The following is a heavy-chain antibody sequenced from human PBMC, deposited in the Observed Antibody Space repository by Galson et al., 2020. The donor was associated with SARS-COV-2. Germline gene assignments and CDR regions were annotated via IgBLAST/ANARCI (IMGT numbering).Heavy chain of an antibody. CDR2: IIPIFGTA. Sequence: ASVKVSCKASGGTFSSYAISWVRQAPGQGLEWMGGIIPIFGTANYAQKFQGRVTITTDESTSTAYMELSSLRSEDTAVYYCAGAVIMAVAEYFQHWGQGTLVTVSS. D-gene: IGHD2-8*01. CDR3: AGAVIMAVAEYFQH. J-gene: IGHJ1*01. V-gene: IGHV1-69*05. CDR1: GGTFSSYA.